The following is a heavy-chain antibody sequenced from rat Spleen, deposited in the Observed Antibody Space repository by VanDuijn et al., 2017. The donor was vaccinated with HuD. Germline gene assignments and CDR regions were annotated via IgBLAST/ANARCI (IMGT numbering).Heavy chain of an antibody. CDR2: ISYEGSST. Sequence: EFQPVESGGGLLQPGRSLKLSCAASGFTFTAYYMAWVRQAPKKGLEWVASISYEGSSTYYGDSVKGRFTISRDNAKSTLYLQMNSLRSEDTATYYCARRHYGYTDYFDYWGQGVMVTVSS. CDR1: GFTFTAYY. V-gene: IGHV5-22*01. CDR3: ARRHYGYTDYFDY. D-gene: IGHD1-9*01. J-gene: IGHJ2*01.